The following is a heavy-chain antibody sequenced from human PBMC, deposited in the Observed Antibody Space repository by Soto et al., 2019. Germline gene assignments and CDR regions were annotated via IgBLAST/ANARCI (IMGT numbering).Heavy chain of an antibody. CDR3: ARPKLMGYGGLELGAFDI. CDR1: GGSISSYY. D-gene: IGHD2-8*01. V-gene: IGHV4-59*08. CDR2: IYYSGST. J-gene: IGHJ3*02. Sequence: SETLSLTCTVSGGSISSYYWSWIRQPPGKGLEWIGYIYYSGSTNYNPSLKSRVTISVDTSKNQFSLKLSSVTAADTAVYYCARPKLMGYGGLELGAFDIWGQGTMVTVSS.